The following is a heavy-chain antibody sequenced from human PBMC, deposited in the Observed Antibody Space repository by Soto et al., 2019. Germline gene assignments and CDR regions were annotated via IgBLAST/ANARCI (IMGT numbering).Heavy chain of an antibody. CDR3: ANVVG. Sequence: EVQLLESGGDLVQPGGSLRLSCAGSGFALLSFAMNWVRQAPGKGLEWVAASSGTGANAYYTDSVRGRFTVSRDNSKSMVFLEMNSLRVEDTAVYYCANVVGWGQGTLVTVSS. J-gene: IGHJ4*02. CDR1: GFALLSFA. CDR2: SSGTGANA. V-gene: IGHV3-23*01. D-gene: IGHD2-2*01.